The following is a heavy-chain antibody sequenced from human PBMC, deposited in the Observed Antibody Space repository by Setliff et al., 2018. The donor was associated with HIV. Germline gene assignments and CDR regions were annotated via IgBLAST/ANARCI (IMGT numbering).Heavy chain of an antibody. CDR3: ARDPNALDY. CDR2: IHAGGGII. V-gene: IGHV3-48*02. Sequence: GSLRLSCAASGFTFSSYSMNWVRLAPGKGLEWVSYIHAGGGIIHYADSVKGRFTISRDNARNSLYLQMNSLRDEDTAMYYCARDPNALDYWGQGTLVTVSS. CDR1: GFTFSSYS. J-gene: IGHJ4*02.